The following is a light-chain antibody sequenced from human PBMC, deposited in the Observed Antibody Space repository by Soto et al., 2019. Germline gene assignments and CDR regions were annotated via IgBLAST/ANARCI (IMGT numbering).Light chain of an antibody. CDR1: QSVSSY. V-gene: IGKV3-20*01. CDR2: DAS. Sequence: EIGLTHSPATLSLSPGEIATLSCRASQSVSSYLAWYQQKPGQAPRLPIYDASNRATGIPARFSGSGSGTDFTLTIRRLEPEDFAVYYCQQYGSSYPWTFGQGTKVDIK. CDR3: QQYGSSYPWT. J-gene: IGKJ1*01.